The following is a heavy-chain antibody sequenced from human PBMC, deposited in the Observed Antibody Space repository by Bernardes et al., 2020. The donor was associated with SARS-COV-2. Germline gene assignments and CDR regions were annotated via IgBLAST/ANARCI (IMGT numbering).Heavy chain of an antibody. CDR2: ISASGDTT. CDR1: AFTFSNYG. J-gene: IGHJ6*03. D-gene: IGHD2-21*01. CDR3: AKTRFHYYYFYYMDV. V-gene: IGHV3-23*01. Sequence: GGSLRLSCVASAFTFSNYGMTWVRQAPGKGLEWVSTISASGDTTYYADSVKGRFTISRDDSKNTLYLQMNSVRAEDTAVYFCAKTRFHYYYFYYMDVWGTGTTVTVSS.